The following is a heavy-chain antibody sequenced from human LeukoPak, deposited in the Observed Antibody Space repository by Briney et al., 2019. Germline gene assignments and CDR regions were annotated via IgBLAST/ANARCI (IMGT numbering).Heavy chain of an antibody. CDR1: GGTFSSYA. V-gene: IGHV1-69*04. J-gene: IGHJ4*02. D-gene: IGHD5-18*01. Sequence: SVKVSCKASGGTFSSYAISWVRQAPGQGLKWMGRIIPIFGIANYAQKFQGRVTITADKSTSTAYMELSSLRSEDTAVYYCARAMDTAMVNGGDYWGQGTLVTVSS. CDR2: IIPIFGIA. CDR3: ARAMDTAMVNGGDY.